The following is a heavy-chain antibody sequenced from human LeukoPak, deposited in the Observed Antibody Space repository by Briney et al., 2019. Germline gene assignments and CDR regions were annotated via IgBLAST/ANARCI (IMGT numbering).Heavy chain of an antibody. J-gene: IGHJ4*02. CDR3: ARHGDYYDSSGYYYLPVY. V-gene: IGHV4-30-4*01. Sequence: PSQTLSLTCTVSGGSISSGDYYWSWIRQPPGKGLEWIGYIYYSGSTYYNPSLKSRVTISVDTSKNQFSLKLSFVTAADTAVYYCARHGDYYDSSGYYYLPVYWGQGTLVTVSS. D-gene: IGHD3-22*01. CDR1: GGSISSGDYY. CDR2: IYYSGST.